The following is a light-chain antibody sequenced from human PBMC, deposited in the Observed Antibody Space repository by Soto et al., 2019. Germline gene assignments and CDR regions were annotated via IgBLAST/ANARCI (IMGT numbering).Light chain of an antibody. V-gene: IGKV3-20*01. CDR3: QQYDRSAPGLT. J-gene: IGKJ3*01. CDR2: GAS. Sequence: EIVLTQSPGTLSLSPGERATLSCRASQSFSSSYLAWYQQKPGQAPRLLIYGASTRATGIPDRFSGSASGTDFTLTISRLDPEDFAVYYCQQYDRSAPGLTFGPGTKVDIK. CDR1: QSFSSSY.